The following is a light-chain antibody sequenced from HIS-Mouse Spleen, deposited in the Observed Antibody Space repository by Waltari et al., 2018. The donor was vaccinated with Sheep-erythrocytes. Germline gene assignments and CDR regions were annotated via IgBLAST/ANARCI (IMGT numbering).Light chain of an antibody. Sequence: QSALTQPRSVSGSPGQSVTISFTGTSSDVGGYNYVSGYQQHPGKAPKLMIYDVRKRPSGVPARFSGSKSGHTASLTSSGLQAEDEADYYCCSYAGSYNHVFATGTKVTVL. J-gene: IGLJ1*01. CDR3: CSYAGSYNHV. CDR2: DVR. CDR1: SSDVGGYNY. V-gene: IGLV2-11*01.